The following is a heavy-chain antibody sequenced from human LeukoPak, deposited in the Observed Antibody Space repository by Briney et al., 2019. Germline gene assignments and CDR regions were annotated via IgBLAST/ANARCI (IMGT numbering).Heavy chain of an antibody. J-gene: IGHJ3*02. D-gene: IGHD6-13*01. Sequence: GGSLRLSCAASGFTFDDYAMHWVRQAPGKGLEWVSGISWNSGSIGYADSVKGRFTISRDNAKNSLYLQMNSLGAEDTALYYCAKDLYSSSLNAFDIWGQGTMVTVSS. V-gene: IGHV3-9*01. CDR2: ISWNSGSI. CDR1: GFTFDDYA. CDR3: AKDLYSSSLNAFDI.